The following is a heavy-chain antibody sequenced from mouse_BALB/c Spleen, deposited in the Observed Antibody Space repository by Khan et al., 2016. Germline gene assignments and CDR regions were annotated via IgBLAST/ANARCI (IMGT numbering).Heavy chain of an antibody. Sequence: EVQLVESGPDLVKPSQSLSLTCTVTGYSITSDYAWNWIRQFPGNKLEWMGYIRYSGSTTYNPSLKSRISITRDTSKNQFFLQLYSVTTEDTATYYCTRSPTATRYFDVWGAGTTVTVSS. CDR3: TRSPTATRYFDV. V-gene: IGHV3-2*02. CDR1: GYSITSDYA. D-gene: IGHD1-2*01. CDR2: IRYSGST. J-gene: IGHJ1*01.